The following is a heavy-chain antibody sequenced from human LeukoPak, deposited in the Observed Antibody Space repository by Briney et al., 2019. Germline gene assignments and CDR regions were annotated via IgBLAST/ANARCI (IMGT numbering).Heavy chain of an antibody. J-gene: IGHJ4*02. Sequence: GGSLRLSCAASGFTFSTYAMSWVRQAPGKGLEWVSALTNSGGSGGVTYYADSVKGRFIISRDNSKSTLYLRLSSLRAEDTAVYYCAKAMSTDHYGSRGFYRVDFDSWGQGTLVTVSS. D-gene: IGHD3-22*01. CDR1: GFTFSTYA. CDR3: AKAMSTDHYGSRGFYRVDFDS. CDR2: LTNSGGSGGVT. V-gene: IGHV3-23*01.